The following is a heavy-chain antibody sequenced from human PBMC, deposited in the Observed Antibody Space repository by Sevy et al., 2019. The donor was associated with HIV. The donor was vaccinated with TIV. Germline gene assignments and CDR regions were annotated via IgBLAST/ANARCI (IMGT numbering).Heavy chain of an antibody. CDR1: GYTFTGYY. Sequence: ASVKVSCKASGYTFTGYYMHWVRQAPGQGLEWMGWINPNSGGTNYAQKFQGRVTMTRDTSISTAYMELSRLRSDDTAVYYCARSREGPYSSSSTRNWYSDLWGRGTLVTVSS. CDR2: INPNSGGT. CDR3: ARSREGPYSSSSTRNWYSDL. V-gene: IGHV1-2*02. J-gene: IGHJ2*01. D-gene: IGHD6-6*01.